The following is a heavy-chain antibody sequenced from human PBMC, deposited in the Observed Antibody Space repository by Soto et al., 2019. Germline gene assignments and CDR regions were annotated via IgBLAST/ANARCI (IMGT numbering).Heavy chain of an antibody. CDR1: GFTFSSYA. CDR3: AKDTGDIVVVPAAPMDV. V-gene: IGHV3-23*01. D-gene: IGHD2-2*01. Sequence: EVQLLESGGGLVQPGGSLRLSCAAFGFTFSSYAMSWVRQAPGKGLEWVSAISGSGGSTYYADSVKGRFTISRDNSKNTLYLQMNSLRAEDTAVYYCAKDTGDIVVVPAAPMDVWGKGTTVTVSS. J-gene: IGHJ6*03. CDR2: ISGSGGST.